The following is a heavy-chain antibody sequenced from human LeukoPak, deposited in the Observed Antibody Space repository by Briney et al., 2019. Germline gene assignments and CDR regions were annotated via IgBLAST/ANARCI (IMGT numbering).Heavy chain of an antibody. D-gene: IGHD3-10*01. J-gene: IGHJ4*02. V-gene: IGHV3-7*01. Sequence: GGSLRLSCAASGFTFSSYSMNWVRQAPGKGLEWVANIKQDGSEKYYVDSVKGRFTISRDNAKNSLYLQVNSLRAEDTAVYYCAREKHSYYGSGSYYYFDYWGQGTLVTVSS. CDR3: AREKHSYYGSGSYYYFDY. CDR2: IKQDGSEK. CDR1: GFTFSSYS.